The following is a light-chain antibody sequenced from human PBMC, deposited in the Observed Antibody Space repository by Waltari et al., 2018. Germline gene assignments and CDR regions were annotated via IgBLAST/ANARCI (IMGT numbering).Light chain of an antibody. CDR2: DTS. CDR3: QQYDTLPRA. J-gene: IGKJ1*01. Sequence: DIQMTQSPSSLSASVGDSVTIPCQASQDIGTYLNWFHQRPGKAPNLLIYDTSNLHTGVPLRFAGSGSGTLFSLTISSLRPEDSGTYYCQQYDTLPRAFGQGTKVEIK. CDR1: QDIGTY. V-gene: IGKV1-33*01.